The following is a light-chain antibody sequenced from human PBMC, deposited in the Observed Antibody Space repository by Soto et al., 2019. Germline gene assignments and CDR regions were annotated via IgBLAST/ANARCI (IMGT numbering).Light chain of an antibody. CDR2: GAS. V-gene: IGKV3-15*01. Sequence: EVVMTQSTVIQSVSPGERATLSCRASQSVSSNLAWYQQKPGQAPRLLIYGASTRATGIPARFSGSGSGTEFTLTISSLQSEDFAVYYCQQYNNWPRTFGQGTKVEIK. J-gene: IGKJ1*01. CDR3: QQYNNWPRT. CDR1: QSVSSN.